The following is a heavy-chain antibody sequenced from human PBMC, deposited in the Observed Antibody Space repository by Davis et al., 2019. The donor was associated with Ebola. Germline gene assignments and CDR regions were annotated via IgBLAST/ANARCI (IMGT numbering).Heavy chain of an antibody. CDR3: AREEGYCSGGSCYSGYFDY. CDR2: INHSGST. D-gene: IGHD2-15*01. CDR1: GGSISSGGYY. J-gene: IGHJ4*02. V-gene: IGHV4-39*07. Sequence: SETLSLTCTVSGGSISSGGYYWSWIRQPPGKGLEWIGEINHSGSTNYNQSLKSRVTISVDTSKNQFSLKLSSVTAADTAVYYCAREEGYCSGGSCYSGYFDYWGQGTLVTVSS.